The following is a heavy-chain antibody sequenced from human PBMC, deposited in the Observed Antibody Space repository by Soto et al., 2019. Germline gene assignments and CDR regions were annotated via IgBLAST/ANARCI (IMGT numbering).Heavy chain of an antibody. Sequence: SETLSLTCAVSGGSISSGGYSWSWIRQPPGKGLEWIGYIYYSGSTYYNPSLKSRVTISVDTSKNQFSLKLSSVTAADTAVYYCARMVGYYDSSDPDWFDPWGQGTLVTVSS. D-gene: IGHD3-22*01. CDR2: IYYSGST. V-gene: IGHV4-30-2*01. CDR1: GGSISSGGYS. J-gene: IGHJ5*02. CDR3: ARMVGYYDSSDPDWFDP.